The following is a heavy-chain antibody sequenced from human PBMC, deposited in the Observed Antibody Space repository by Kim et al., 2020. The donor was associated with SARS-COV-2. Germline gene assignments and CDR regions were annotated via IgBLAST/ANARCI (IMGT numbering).Heavy chain of an antibody. D-gene: IGHD3-10*01. J-gene: IGHJ6*02. CDR3: AKRNSYYGFRHGMDV. V-gene: IGHV3-23*01. Sequence: ADSGKGRFTISRDNSKNTLYLQMNSLRAEDTAVYYCAKRNSYYGFRHGMDVWGQGTTVTVSS.